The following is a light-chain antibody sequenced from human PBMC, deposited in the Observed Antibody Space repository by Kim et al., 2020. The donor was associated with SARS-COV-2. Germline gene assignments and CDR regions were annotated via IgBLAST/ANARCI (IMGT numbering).Light chain of an antibody. Sequence: VDSTHRYFESCYQQKPGKDPVLLIHGKNNRPSGIPDRFSGSSSGNTASLTITAAQEEDEADYYYNTPDNSCNHVVFGGGTQLTVL. CDR3: NTPDNSCNHVV. CDR2: GKN. CDR1: STHRYF. J-gene: IGLJ2*01. V-gene: IGLV3-19*01.